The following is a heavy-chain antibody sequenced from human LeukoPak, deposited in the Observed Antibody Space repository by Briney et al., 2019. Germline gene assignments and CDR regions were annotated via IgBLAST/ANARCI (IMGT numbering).Heavy chain of an antibody. CDR3: AREGADDHGRLLWFDP. Sequence: GASVKLSCKASGYTFTHYIINWVRQAPGQGLEWMGKISAYNNYTTYAQKFQGRIAMTTDKSTNTAYMDLRSLRSDDTAFYYCAREGADDHGRLLWFDPWGQGTLVSVSS. CDR2: ISAYNNYT. J-gene: IGHJ5*02. D-gene: IGHD4-17*01. CDR1: GYTFTHYI. V-gene: IGHV1-18*01.